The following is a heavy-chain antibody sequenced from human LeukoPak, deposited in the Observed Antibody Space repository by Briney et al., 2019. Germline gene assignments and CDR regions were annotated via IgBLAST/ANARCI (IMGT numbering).Heavy chain of an antibody. CDR1: GGSISSGGYY. CDR3: ARGAEDTAWGYLDY. CDR2: IYYSGST. Sequence: PSQTLSLTCTVSGGSISSGGYYWSWIRQHPGKGLEWIGYIYYSGSTYYNPSLKSRVTISVDTSKNQFSLKLSSVTAADTAVYYCARGAEDTAWGYLDYWGQGTLVTVSS. J-gene: IGHJ4*02. V-gene: IGHV4-31*03. D-gene: IGHD5-18*01.